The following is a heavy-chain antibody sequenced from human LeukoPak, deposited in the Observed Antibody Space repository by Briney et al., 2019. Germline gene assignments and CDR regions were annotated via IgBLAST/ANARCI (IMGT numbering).Heavy chain of an antibody. V-gene: IGHV3-53*01. D-gene: IGHD3-10*01. CDR1: GLTVSRNY. J-gene: IGHJ4*02. CDR2: IYSGGST. Sequence: GGSLRLSCAASGLTVSRNYMSWVRQAPGKGLESVSVIYSGGSTYYSDSVRGRFTISRDNSKNTLYLQMNSLRVEDTAVYYCARVGGHWGQGTLVTVSS. CDR3: ARVGGH.